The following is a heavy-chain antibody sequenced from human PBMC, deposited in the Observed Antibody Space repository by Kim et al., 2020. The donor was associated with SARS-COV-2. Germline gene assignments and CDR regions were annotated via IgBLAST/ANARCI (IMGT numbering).Heavy chain of an antibody. Sequence: GGSLRLSCAASGFTFGSYAMHWVRQAPGKGLEWVAIISYDGTHKYYADSVKGRFTISRDNSKNTLYLQMSSLRAEDTAVYYCARDPNYSGSYSRFDYWGQGTLVTVSS. CDR3: ARDPNYSGSYSRFDY. CDR1: GFTFGSYA. J-gene: IGHJ4*02. D-gene: IGHD1-26*01. CDR2: ISYDGTHK. V-gene: IGHV3-30*04.